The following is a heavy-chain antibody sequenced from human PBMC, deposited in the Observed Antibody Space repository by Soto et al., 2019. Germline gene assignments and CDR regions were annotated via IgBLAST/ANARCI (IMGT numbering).Heavy chain of an antibody. D-gene: IGHD2-2*01. CDR1: GGSISSYY. J-gene: IGHJ5*02. V-gene: IGHV4-59*01. Sequence: SETLSLTCTVSGGSISSYYWSWIRQPPGKGLEWIGYIYYSGSTNYNPSLKSRVTISVDTSKNQFSLKLSSVTAADTAVYYCAREVSTSLNWFDPWGQGTLVTVSS. CDR3: AREVSTSLNWFDP. CDR2: IYYSGST.